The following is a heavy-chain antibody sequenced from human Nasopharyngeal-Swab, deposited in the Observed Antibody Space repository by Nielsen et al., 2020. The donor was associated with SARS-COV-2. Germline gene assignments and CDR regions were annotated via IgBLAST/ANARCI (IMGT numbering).Heavy chain of an antibody. CDR3: ARLESSSWYWSY. J-gene: IGHJ4*02. CDR1: GFTFSSYW. V-gene: IGHV3-7*01. CDR2: IKQDGSEK. Sequence: GESLQISCAASGFTFSSYWMSWVRQAPGKGLEWVANIKQDGSEKYYVDSVKGRFSISRDNAKNSLYLQMNSLRAEDTAVYYCARLESSSWYWSYWGQGTLVTVSS. D-gene: IGHD6-13*01.